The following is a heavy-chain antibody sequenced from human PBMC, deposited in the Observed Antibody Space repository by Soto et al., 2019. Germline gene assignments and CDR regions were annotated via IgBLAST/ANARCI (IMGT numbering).Heavy chain of an antibody. CDR3: ARDLHAVGVGGAARYYDYDMDV. Sequence: QVQLVESGGGVVQPGRSLRLSCAASGFTFSSYAMHWVRQAPGKGLEWVAVLSYDETNKYYADSVKGRFTISRDNSKNTLYLQMNSLRVEDTAVYYCARDLHAVGVGGAARYYDYDMDVWGQGNTVTVSS. V-gene: IGHV3-30-3*01. CDR2: LSYDETNK. J-gene: IGHJ6*02. D-gene: IGHD3-10*01. CDR1: GFTFSSYA.